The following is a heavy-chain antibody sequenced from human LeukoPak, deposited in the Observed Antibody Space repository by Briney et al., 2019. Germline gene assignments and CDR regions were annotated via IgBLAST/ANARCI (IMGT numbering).Heavy chain of an antibody. CDR2: IYYSGST. J-gene: IGHJ4*02. CDR1: GGSVSSGSYY. CDR3: ARDILRNYFDY. Sequence: SETLSLTCTVSGGSVSSGSYYWSWIRQPPGKGQEWIGYIYYSGSTNYNPSLKSRVTISVDTSKNQFSLKLSSVTAADTAVYYCARDILRNYFDYWGQGTLVTVSS. V-gene: IGHV4-61*01. D-gene: IGHD3-9*01.